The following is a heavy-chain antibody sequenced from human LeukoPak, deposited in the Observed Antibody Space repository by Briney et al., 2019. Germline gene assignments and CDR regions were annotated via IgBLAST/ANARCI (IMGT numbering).Heavy chain of an antibody. V-gene: IGHV4-31*03. CDR2: IYYSGST. Sequence: SETLSLTCTVSGGSISSGGYYWSWIRQHPGKGLEWIGYIYYSGSTYYNPSLKSRVTISVDTSKNQFSLKLSSVTAADTAVYICARGRERGTTPIDNWGEGTLGTVSP. CDR1: GGSISSGGYY. D-gene: IGHD5-24*01. CDR3: ARGRERGTTPIDN. J-gene: IGHJ4*02.